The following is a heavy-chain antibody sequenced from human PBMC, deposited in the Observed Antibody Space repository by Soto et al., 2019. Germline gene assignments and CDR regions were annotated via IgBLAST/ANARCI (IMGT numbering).Heavy chain of an antibody. Sequence: QVQLVESGGGVVQPGRSLRLSCAASGFTFSNYAMHWVRQAPGKGLAWVALISYDRYNKYYSDSVKGRFTISRDNSKNTLYLQMNSLRAEDTAVYYWARDLDYGEVGYYYGLDVWGQGTTVTVSS. D-gene: IGHD4-17*01. V-gene: IGHV3-30-3*01. CDR3: ARDLDYGEVGYYYGLDV. J-gene: IGHJ6*02. CDR2: ISYDRYNK. CDR1: GFTFSNYA.